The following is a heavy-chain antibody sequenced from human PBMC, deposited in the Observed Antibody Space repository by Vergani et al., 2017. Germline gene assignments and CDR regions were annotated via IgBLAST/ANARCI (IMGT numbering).Heavy chain of an antibody. D-gene: IGHD3-22*01. CDR3: AREDSSGEKIDY. J-gene: IGHJ4*02. Sequence: EVQLVESGGGLVQPGRSLRLSCAASGFTFDDYAMHWVRQAPGKGLEWVSGISWNSGSIGYADSVKGRFTISRVNAKNSLYLQMNSLRAEDTAVYYCAREDSSGEKIDYWGQGTLVTVSS. CDR1: GFTFDDYA. V-gene: IGHV3-9*01. CDR2: ISWNSGSI.